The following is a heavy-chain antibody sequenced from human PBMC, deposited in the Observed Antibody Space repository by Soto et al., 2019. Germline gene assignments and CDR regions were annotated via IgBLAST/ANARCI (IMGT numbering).Heavy chain of an antibody. Sequence: PSDTLSLTCTVSGGSISSSSYYWGWIRQPPGKGLEWIGSIYYSGSTYYNPSLKSRVTISVDTSKNQFSLKLSSVTAADTAVYYCARAGAATLSDYWGQGTLVTVSS. CDR2: IYYSGST. CDR3: ARAGAATLSDY. V-gene: IGHV4-39*01. J-gene: IGHJ4*02. CDR1: GGSISSSSYY. D-gene: IGHD2-15*01.